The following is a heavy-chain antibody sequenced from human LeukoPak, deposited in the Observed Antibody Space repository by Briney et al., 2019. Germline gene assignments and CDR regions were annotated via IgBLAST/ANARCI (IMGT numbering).Heavy chain of an antibody. Sequence: SETLSLTCTVSGGSINNYYWSWIRQPAGRGLEWIGLIYSSGSTSYNPSLKSRVTMSVDTSKNQFSLKLSSVTAADTAVYYCARVTNFNFDYWGQGTLVTVSS. V-gene: IGHV4-4*07. D-gene: IGHD4-17*01. CDR2: IYSSGST. CDR1: GGSINNYY. J-gene: IGHJ4*02. CDR3: ARVTNFNFDY.